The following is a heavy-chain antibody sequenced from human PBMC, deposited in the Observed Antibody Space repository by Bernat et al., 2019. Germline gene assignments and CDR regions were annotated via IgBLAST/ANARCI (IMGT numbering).Heavy chain of an antibody. CDR2: ISESGSST. CDR1: GFSFSINA. D-gene: IGHD1-26*01. Sequence: EVQLVESGGGLVQPGGSLRISCAASGFSFSINAMSWVRQAPGRGLEWVSSISESGSSTFYADSVKGRFTISRDNSKNTLYLQMNSLRAEDTAVYYCAKDDVVGARAGFDYWGQGTLVTVSS. V-gene: IGHV3-23*04. CDR3: AKDDVVGARAGFDY. J-gene: IGHJ4*02.